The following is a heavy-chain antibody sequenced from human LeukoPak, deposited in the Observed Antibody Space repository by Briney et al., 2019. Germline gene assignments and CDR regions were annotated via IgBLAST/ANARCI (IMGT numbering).Heavy chain of an antibody. D-gene: IGHD3-3*01. V-gene: IGHV1-46*01. CDR3: ARDWGGVTGDLYYDFWSGYRPWVGLDY. J-gene: IGHJ4*02. Sequence: ASVKVSCKASGYTFTSYYMHWVRQAPGQGLEWMGIINPSGGSTSYAQKFQGRVTMTRDMSTSTVYMELSSLRSEDTAVYYCARDWGGVTGDLYYDFWSGYRPWVGLDYWGQGTLVTVSS. CDR1: GYTFTSYY. CDR2: INPSGGST.